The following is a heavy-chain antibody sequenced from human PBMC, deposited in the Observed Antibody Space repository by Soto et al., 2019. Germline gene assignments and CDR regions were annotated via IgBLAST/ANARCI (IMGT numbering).Heavy chain of an antibody. V-gene: IGHV4-59*01. J-gene: IGHJ4*02. D-gene: IGHD3-3*01. CDR1: GISLTSSY. CDR2: ISDSGST. CDR3: ARGGLRRYGAEWLLLDY. Sequence: SETLSLTCTVSGISLTSSYWNWFRQSPGKGLEWIGQISDSGSTNYNPSLKSRVTISVDTSKNQFSLKLSSVTAADTAVYYCARGGLRRYGAEWLLLDYWGQGTLVTVSS.